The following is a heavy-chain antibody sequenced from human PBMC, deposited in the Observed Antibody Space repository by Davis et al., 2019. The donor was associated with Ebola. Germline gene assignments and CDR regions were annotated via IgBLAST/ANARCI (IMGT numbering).Heavy chain of an antibody. CDR2: IWYDGSNK. J-gene: IGHJ5*02. CDR3: ARGGYCSGGSCQNWFDP. Sequence: GESLKISCAASGFTFSIYSMNWVRQAPGKGLEWVAVIWYDGSNKYYADSVKGRFTISRDNSKNTLYLQMNSLRAEDTAVYYCARGGYCSGGSCQNWFDPWGQGTLVTVSS. CDR1: GFTFSIYS. V-gene: IGHV3-33*08. D-gene: IGHD2-15*01.